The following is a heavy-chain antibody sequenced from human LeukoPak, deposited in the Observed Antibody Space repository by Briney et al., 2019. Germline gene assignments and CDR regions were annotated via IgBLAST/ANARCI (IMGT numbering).Heavy chain of an antibody. CDR1: GYTFTDYA. J-gene: IGHJ3*02. D-gene: IGHD1-7*01. V-gene: IGHV1-69*04. CDR3: ARYPRRELPGAFDI. CDR2: IIPILGIA. Sequence: SVKVSCKSSGYTFTDYAISWVRQAPGQGLEWMGRIIPILGIANYAQKFQGRVTITADKSTSTAYMELSSLRSEDTAVYYCARYPRRELPGAFDIWGQGTMVTVSS.